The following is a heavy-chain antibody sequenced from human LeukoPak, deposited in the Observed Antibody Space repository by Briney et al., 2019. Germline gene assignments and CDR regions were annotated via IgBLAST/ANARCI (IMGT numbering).Heavy chain of an antibody. CDR3: ARDNDSSGWILDY. CDR1: GYTFTSYA. CDR2: INPNSGGT. J-gene: IGHJ4*02. Sequence: ASVKVSCKASGYTFTSYAMHWVRQAPGQRLEWMGWINPNSGGTNYAQKFQGWVTMTRDTSISTAYMELSRLRPDDTAVYYCARDNDSSGWILDYWGQGTLVTVSS. D-gene: IGHD3-22*01. V-gene: IGHV1-2*04.